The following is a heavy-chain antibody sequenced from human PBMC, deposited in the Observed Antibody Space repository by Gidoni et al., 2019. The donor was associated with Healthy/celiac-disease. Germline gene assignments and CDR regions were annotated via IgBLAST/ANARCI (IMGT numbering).Heavy chain of an antibody. Sequence: QVQLVQSGAEVKKPGASVKVSCKASGYTFTSYDINWVRQATGQGLEWMGWMNPNSGNTGYAQKFQGGVTMTRNTSISTAYMELSSLRSEDTAVYYCARGASIAAYYYYGMDVWGQGTTVTVSS. CDR3: ARGASIAAYYYYGMDV. J-gene: IGHJ6*02. CDR2: MNPNSGNT. V-gene: IGHV1-8*01. CDR1: GYTFTSYD. D-gene: IGHD6-6*01.